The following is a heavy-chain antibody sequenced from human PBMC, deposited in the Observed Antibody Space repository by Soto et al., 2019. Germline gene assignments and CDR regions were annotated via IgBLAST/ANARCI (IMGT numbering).Heavy chain of an antibody. D-gene: IGHD1-7*01. Sequence: SVKVSCKASGGTFISYAISWVRQAPGQGLEWMGGIIPIVGTAHYAQKFQGRVTITADESTSTAYMELSSLRSEDTAVYYCARRAGTQSEGAWFDPWGQGTLVTVSS. CDR2: IIPIVGTA. J-gene: IGHJ5*02. CDR3: ARRAGTQSEGAWFDP. CDR1: GGTFISYA. V-gene: IGHV1-69*13.